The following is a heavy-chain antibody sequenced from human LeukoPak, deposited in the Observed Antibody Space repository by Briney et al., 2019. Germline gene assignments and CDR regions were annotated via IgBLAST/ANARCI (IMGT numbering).Heavy chain of an antibody. CDR3: ARQYWNYDCSDY. V-gene: IGHV4-59*08. D-gene: IGHD1-7*01. CDR2: IYYSGST. Sequence: MPSETLSLTCTVSGGSISSYYWNWLRQPPGKGLEWIGYIYYSGSTNYNPSLKSRVTISVDTSKNQFSLKLSSVTAADTAVYYCARQYWNYDCSDYWGQGTLVTVSS. J-gene: IGHJ4*02. CDR1: GGSISSYY.